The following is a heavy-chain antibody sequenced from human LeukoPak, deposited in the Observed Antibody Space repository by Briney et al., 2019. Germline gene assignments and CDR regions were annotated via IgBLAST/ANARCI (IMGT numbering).Heavy chain of an antibody. CDR3: AKDRGCSGSWSNVGS. V-gene: IGHV3-23*01. J-gene: IGHJ3*01. Sequence: GGSLRLSCAASGFTFSSFAMSWVRQAPGKGLEWVSAISGSGGSTFYADSVKGRFTISRDNSKNTLFLQMNGMRAEDTAVYYCAKDRGCSGSWSNVGSWGQGTMVTVSS. D-gene: IGHD2-15*01. CDR1: GFTFSSFA. CDR2: ISGSGGST.